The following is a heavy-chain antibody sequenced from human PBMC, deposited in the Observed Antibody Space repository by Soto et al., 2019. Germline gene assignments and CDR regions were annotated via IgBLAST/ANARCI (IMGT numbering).Heavy chain of an antibody. D-gene: IGHD1-1*01. V-gene: IGHV3-23*01. CDR1: GFTFSSYA. J-gene: IGHJ6*02. Sequence: GGSLRLSCAASGFTFSSYAMSWVRQAPGKGLEWVSVIRSSGDRTYYADSVKGRFTISRDNSKNTLYMQMNSLRAEDTAVYYCAKQQGPGTPYYYAMDVWGQGTTVTVSS. CDR2: IRSSGDRT. CDR3: AKQQGPGTPYYYAMDV.